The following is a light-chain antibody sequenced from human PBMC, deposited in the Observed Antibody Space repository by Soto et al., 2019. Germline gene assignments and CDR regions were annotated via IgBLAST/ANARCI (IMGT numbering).Light chain of an antibody. V-gene: IGLV2-14*01. CDR1: SSDIGAYNY. CDR3: NSYTPLRNGV. CDR2: EVT. J-gene: IGLJ1*01. Sequence: QSALTQPASVSGSPGQSITISCTGTSSDIGAYNYVSWYQQHPGKAPKLLIYEVTNRPSGVSDRFSGSKSGNTASLTISGPQGEEEVNYYCNSYTPLRNGVFGTGTKPTAL.